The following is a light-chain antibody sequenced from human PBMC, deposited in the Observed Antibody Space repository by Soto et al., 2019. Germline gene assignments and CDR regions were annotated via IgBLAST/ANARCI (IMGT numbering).Light chain of an antibody. V-gene: IGKV3D-20*01. Sequence: EIVLTQCPATLSLSPGERATLSCGASQSVSNNYLAWYQQKPGLAPRVLIYDASTRATGIPARFSGSGSGTDFTLTISRLEPEDFAVYSCQQYGNSPWTFGQGTKVDIK. CDR3: QQYGNSPWT. CDR1: QSVSNNY. CDR2: DAS. J-gene: IGKJ1*01.